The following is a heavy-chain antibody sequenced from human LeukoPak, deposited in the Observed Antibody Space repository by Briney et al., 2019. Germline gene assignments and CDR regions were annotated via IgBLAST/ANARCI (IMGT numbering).Heavy chain of an antibody. Sequence: PGGSLRLSCAXXGXTFSSYGMHWXXQAXGKGLEWVAVIWYDGSNKYYADSVKGRFTISRDNSKNTLYLQMNSLRAEDTAVYYXXRDLVGAIAHGFDYWGQGTLVTVSS. D-gene: IGHD1-26*01. CDR1: GXTFSSYG. J-gene: IGHJ4*02. CDR2: IWYDGSNK. V-gene: IGHV3-33*01. CDR3: XRDLVGAIAHGFDY.